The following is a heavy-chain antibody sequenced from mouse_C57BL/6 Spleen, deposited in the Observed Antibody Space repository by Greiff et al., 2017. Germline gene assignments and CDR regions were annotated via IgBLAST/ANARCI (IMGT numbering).Heavy chain of an antibody. V-gene: IGHV3-6*01. Sequence: VQLKESGPGLVKPSQSLSLTCSVTGYSITSGYYWNWIRQFPGNKLEWMGYISYDGSNNYNPSLKNRISITRDTSKNQFFLKLNSVPTEDTATYYCARDDGSSLYYYAMDYWGQGTSVTVSS. J-gene: IGHJ4*01. CDR2: ISYDGSN. D-gene: IGHD1-1*01. CDR3: ARDDGSSLYYYAMDY. CDR1: GYSITSGYY.